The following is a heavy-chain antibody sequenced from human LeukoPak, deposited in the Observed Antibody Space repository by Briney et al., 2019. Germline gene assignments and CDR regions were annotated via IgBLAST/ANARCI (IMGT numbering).Heavy chain of an antibody. D-gene: IGHD1-14*01. CDR2: ISGSGGTT. CDR3: AKNRGALNYMDV. CDR1: GFTFSSYA. V-gene: IGHV3-23*01. Sequence: PGGSLRLSCAASGFTFSSYAMSWVRQAPGKGLEWVSGISGSGGTTYYADSVKGRFTTSRDNSKNTLYLQMNSLRAEDTAVYYCAKNRGALNYMDVWGKGTTVTVSS. J-gene: IGHJ6*03.